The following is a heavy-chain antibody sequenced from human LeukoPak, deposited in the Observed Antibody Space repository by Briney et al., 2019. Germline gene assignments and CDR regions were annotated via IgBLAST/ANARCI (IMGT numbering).Heavy chain of an antibody. CDR1: GITFSRYS. CDR3: ALGWYAIDY. V-gene: IGHV3-48*04. CDR2: ISSSSSTT. J-gene: IGHJ4*02. D-gene: IGHD6-19*01. Sequence: PGGSLRLSCAVYGITFSRYSMNWVRQAPGKGLELVSYISSSSSTTYYADSVKGRFTISRDNARNLVYLEMNGLRAEDTALYYCALGWYAIDYWGQGTLVTVSS.